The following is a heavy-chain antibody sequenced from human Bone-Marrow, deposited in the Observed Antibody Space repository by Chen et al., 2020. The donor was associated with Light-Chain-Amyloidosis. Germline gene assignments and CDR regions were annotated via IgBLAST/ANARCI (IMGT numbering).Heavy chain of an antibody. D-gene: IGHD2-15*01. CDR1: GFSVTDYH. Sequence: VQLVESGGDLIQPGGSLRLSCAASGFSVTDYHMNWVRQAPGKGLEWVSLMYNSGSTYYTDSVKGRFIISGDTSRNTLNLQMHNLRAEDTAVYYCATWSQRIGAFDIWGQGTTVTVSS. CDR3: ATWSQRIGAFDI. V-gene: IGHV3-53*01. CDR2: MYNSGST. J-gene: IGHJ3*02.